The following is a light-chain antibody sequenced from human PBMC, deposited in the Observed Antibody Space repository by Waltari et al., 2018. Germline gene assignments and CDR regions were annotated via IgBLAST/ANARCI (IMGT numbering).Light chain of an antibody. CDR1: HSNLGSNY. Sequence: QSVLTQPPSASETPGQRVTISCSGRHSNLGSNYLYWYQQPPGSAPNLLIYRNNLRPSGVPDRFSASKYGTLASLVISGLRSEDEGVYYCASWDESHYVFGGGTTVTVL. CDR2: RNN. CDR3: ASWDESHYV. V-gene: IGLV1-47*01. J-gene: IGLJ1*01.